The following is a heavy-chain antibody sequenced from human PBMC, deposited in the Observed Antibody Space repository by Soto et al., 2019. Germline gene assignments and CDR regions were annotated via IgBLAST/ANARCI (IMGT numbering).Heavy chain of an antibody. D-gene: IGHD3-22*01. CDR1: GGSISSSSYY. V-gene: IGHV4-39*07. Sequence: SETLSLTCTVSGGSISSSSYYWGWIRQPPGKGLEWIGSIYYTGSTYYNPSLKSRVTISVGTSKNQFSLKLSSVTAADTAVYYCARAPITMKVVETPHNWFDPWGQGTLVTVSS. CDR2: IYYTGST. J-gene: IGHJ5*02. CDR3: ARAPITMKVVETPHNWFDP.